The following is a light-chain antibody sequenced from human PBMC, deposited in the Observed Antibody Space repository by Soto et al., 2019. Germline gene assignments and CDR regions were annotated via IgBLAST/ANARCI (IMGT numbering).Light chain of an antibody. J-gene: IGLJ3*02. CDR2: DNN. CDR3: GTWDSSLSAGV. V-gene: IGLV1-51*01. CDR1: SSNIGNNY. Sequence: QSVLTQPPSVSAAPGQTVTISCSGSSSNIGNNYLSWYQQLPGTAPKLLIYDNNKRPSGIPDRFSGSKSGTSATLGITGLQTGDEADYYCGTWDSSLSAGVFGGGTKVHRP.